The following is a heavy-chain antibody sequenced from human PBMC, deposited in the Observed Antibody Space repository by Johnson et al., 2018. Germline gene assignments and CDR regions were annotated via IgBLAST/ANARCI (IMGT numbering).Heavy chain of an antibody. Sequence: EVQLVESGGGVVRPGGSLRLSCAASGFSFDDYGMSWVRQAPGKGLEWVSGINWKDDSTSYADSVKGRFSLSRDNAKNSLYLQMNSLRAGDTALYYCSRDIYSSGWSAARDAFDIWGQGTMVTVSS. CDR3: SRDIYSSGWSAARDAFDI. V-gene: IGHV3-20*04. CDR1: GFSFDDYG. CDR2: INWKDDST. D-gene: IGHD6-19*01. J-gene: IGHJ3*02.